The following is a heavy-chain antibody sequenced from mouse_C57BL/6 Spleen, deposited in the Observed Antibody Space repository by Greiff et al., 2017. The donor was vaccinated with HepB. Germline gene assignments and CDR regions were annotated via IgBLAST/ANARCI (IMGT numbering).Heavy chain of an antibody. CDR1: GYTFTSYW. V-gene: IGHV1-52*01. J-gene: IGHJ1*03. Sequence: QVQLKQPGAELVRPGSSVKLSCKASGYTFTSYWMHWVKQRPIQGLEWIGNIDPSDSETHYNQKFKDKATLTVDKSSRTADMQLSSLTSEDSAVYYCARRGNVYFDVWGTGTTVTVSS. CDR3: ARRGNVYFDV. CDR2: IDPSDSET.